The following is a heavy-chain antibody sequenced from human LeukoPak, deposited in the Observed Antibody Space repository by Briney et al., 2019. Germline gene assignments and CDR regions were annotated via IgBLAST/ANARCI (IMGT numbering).Heavy chain of an antibody. CDR3: ARTADTSYYYMDV. D-gene: IGHD6-13*01. Sequence: SETLSLTCTVSGGSISSYYWSWIRQPAGKGLEWIGRMYSNGITNHNPSLKSRVTISEDTSKNQFSLKLTSVTAADTAVYYCARTADTSYYYMDVWGKGTTVTVSS. CDR1: GGSISSYY. J-gene: IGHJ6*03. V-gene: IGHV4-4*07. CDR2: MYSNGIT.